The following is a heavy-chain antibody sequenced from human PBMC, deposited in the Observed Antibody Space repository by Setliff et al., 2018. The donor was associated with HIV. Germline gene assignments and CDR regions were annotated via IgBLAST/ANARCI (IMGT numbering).Heavy chain of an antibody. CDR1: SSYA. CDR2: ISYDGSNK. V-gene: IGHV3-30*04. J-gene: IGHJ6*02. Sequence: GGSLRLSCEAFSSYAMHWVRQAPGKGLVWVAVISYDGSNKYYADSVKGRFTISRDNSRNTLYLQMNSLRPEDSAVYYCATEVEKYSYGSSGMDVWGQGTTVTSP. CDR3: ATEVEKYSYGSSGMDV. D-gene: IGHD5-18*01.